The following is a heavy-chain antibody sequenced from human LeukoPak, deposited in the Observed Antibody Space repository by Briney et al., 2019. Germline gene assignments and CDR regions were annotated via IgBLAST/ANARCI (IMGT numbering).Heavy chain of an antibody. J-gene: IGHJ5*02. CDR2: MNPNSGNT. Sequence: GASVKVSCKASGYTFTDYYMHWVRQATGQGLEWMGWMNPNSGNTGYAQKFQGRVTITRNTSISTAYMELSSLRSEDTAVYYCARSTYGWFDPWGQGTLVTVSS. CDR1: GYTFTDYY. D-gene: IGHD3-10*01. CDR3: ARSTYGWFDP. V-gene: IGHV1-8*03.